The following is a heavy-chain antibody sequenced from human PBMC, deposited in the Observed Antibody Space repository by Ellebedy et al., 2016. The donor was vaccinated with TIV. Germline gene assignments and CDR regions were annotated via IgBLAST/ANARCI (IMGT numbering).Heavy chain of an antibody. Sequence: AASVKVSCKASGGTFSSYAISWVRQAPGQGLEWIGGIIPIFGTANYAQKFQGRVTITADESTSTAYMELSSLRSEDPAVYYCARDLCSSTSCYERNYYYYGMDVWGQGTTVTVSS. CDR3: ARDLCSSTSCYERNYYYYGMDV. V-gene: IGHV1-69*13. CDR2: IIPIFGTA. D-gene: IGHD2-2*01. CDR1: GGTFSSYA. J-gene: IGHJ6*02.